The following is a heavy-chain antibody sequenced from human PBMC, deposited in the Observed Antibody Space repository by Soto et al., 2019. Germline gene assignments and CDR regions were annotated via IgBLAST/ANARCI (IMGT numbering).Heavy chain of an antibody. CDR2: ISAYNGNT. J-gene: IGHJ4*02. V-gene: IGHV1-18*01. D-gene: IGHD2-21*02. CDR1: CYTFTSHG. CDR3: ARSYCGGDCLNFDY. Sequence: APVKGSCKAFCYTFTSHGISWGRQAPGQGLEWMGWISAYNGNTNYAQKLQGRVTMTTDTSTSTAYMELRSLRSDDTAVYYCARSYCGGDCLNFDYWGQGTLVTVSS.